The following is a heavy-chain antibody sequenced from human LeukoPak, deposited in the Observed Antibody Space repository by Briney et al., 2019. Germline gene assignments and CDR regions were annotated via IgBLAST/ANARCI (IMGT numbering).Heavy chain of an antibody. Sequence: GASVKVSCKASGYTFTSYDINWVRQATGQGLEWMGWMNSNSGNTGYAQKFQGRVTMTRNTSISTAYMELSSLRSEDTAVYYCARGQESDDFWSDGMDVWGQGTTVTVSS. CDR1: GYTFTSYD. V-gene: IGHV1-8*01. D-gene: IGHD3-3*01. CDR2: MNSNSGNT. CDR3: ARGQESDDFWSDGMDV. J-gene: IGHJ6*02.